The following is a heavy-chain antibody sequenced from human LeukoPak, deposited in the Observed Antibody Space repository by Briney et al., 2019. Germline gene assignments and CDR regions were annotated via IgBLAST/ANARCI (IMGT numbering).Heavy chain of an antibody. D-gene: IGHD1-26*01. CDR1: GGSISSYY. CDR2: IYYSGTT. CDR3: ARDVVGGFDY. J-gene: IGHJ4*02. V-gene: IGHV4-59*01. Sequence: PSETLSLTCTVSGGSISSYYWSWIRQPPGKGLEWIGYIYYSGTTNYSPSLKSRVIMSVDTSKNQFSLKLSPVTAADTAVYYCARDVVGGFDYWGQGTLVTVSS.